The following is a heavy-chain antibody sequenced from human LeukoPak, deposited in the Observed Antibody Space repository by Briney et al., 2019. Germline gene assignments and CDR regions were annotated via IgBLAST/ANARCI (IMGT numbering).Heavy chain of an antibody. J-gene: IGHJ4*02. CDR1: GGTFSSYA. Sequence: SVKVSCKASGGTFSSYAISWVRQAPGQGLEWMGRIIPIFGIANYAQKFQGRVTITADKSTSTASMELSSLRSEDTAVYYCARVLATGIDYWGQGTLVTVSS. CDR3: ARVLATGIDY. CDR2: IIPIFGIA. D-gene: IGHD2-21*02. V-gene: IGHV1-69*04.